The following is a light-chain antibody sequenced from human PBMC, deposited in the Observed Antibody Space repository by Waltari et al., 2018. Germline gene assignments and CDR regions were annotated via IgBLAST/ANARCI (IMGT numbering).Light chain of an antibody. CDR3: QKYSTTLWT. J-gene: IGKJ1*01. CDR2: WAS. V-gene: IGKV4-1*01. Sequence: DIVMTQSPDSLAVSLGERATINCKSIQSVLNSFNHKDYLAWYQQKPGQPPKLPIYWASTRESGVPARCSGSGSGTDFTLTISSLQAEDVAVYYCQKYSTTLWTFGQGTKVEIK. CDR1: QSVLNSFNHKDY.